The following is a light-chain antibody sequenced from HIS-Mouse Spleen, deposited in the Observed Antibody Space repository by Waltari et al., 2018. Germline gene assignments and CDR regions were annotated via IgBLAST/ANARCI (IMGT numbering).Light chain of an antibody. Sequence: DIQLTQSPSFLSASVGDRVTTTCRASQGISSYLAWYQQKPGKAPKLLIYAASTLQSGIPSRFSGSGSGTEFTLKISSLQPEDFATYYCQQLNSYPFGQGTKLEIK. CDR3: QQLNSYP. V-gene: IGKV1-9*01. J-gene: IGKJ2*01. CDR1: QGISSY. CDR2: AAS.